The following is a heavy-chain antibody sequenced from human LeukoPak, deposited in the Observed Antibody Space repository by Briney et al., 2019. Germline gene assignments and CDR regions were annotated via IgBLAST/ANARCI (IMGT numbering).Heavy chain of an antibody. CDR3: ARQFRWFGVGGNAFDI. CDR1: SGSISSYY. CDR2: IYYSGST. V-gene: IGHV4-59*08. Sequence: PSETLSLTCTVSSGSISSYYWSWLRQPPGKGLEWIGYIYYSGSTNYNPSLKSRVTISVDTSKNQFSLKLSSVTAADTAVYYCARQFRWFGVGGNAFDIWGQGTMVTVSS. D-gene: IGHD3-10*01. J-gene: IGHJ3*02.